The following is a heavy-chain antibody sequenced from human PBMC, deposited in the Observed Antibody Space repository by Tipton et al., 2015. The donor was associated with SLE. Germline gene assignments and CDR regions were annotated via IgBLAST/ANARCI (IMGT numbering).Heavy chain of an antibody. CDR1: GFTFSHYA. Sequence: SLRLSCTASGFTFSHYALTWVRQAPGKGLEWVAVIYAGDYTLYGDSVRGRFTISRDNSKNALYLQMNSLRAADTAAYFCVKDLDRGSVASYWGQGALVTVSS. CDR3: VKDLDRGSVASY. J-gene: IGHJ4*02. CDR2: IYAGDYT. D-gene: IGHD2-15*01. V-gene: IGHV3-23*03.